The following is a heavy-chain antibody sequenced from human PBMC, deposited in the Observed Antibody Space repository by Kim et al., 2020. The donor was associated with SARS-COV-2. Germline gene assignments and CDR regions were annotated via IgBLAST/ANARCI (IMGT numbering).Heavy chain of an antibody. J-gene: IGHJ6*02. Sequence: GRSLRLSCAASGFTFSSYGMHWVRQAPGKGLEWVAVISYDGSNKYYADSVKGRFTISRDNSKNTLYLQMNSLRAEDTAVYYCAKDSFSYYYGSGSYYYGMDVWGQGTTVTVSS. CDR3: AKDSFSYYYGSGSYYYGMDV. D-gene: IGHD3-10*01. CDR1: GFTFSSYG. V-gene: IGHV3-30*18. CDR2: ISYDGSNK.